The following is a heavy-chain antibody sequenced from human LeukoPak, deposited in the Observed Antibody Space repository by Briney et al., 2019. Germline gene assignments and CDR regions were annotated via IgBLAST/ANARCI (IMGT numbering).Heavy chain of an antibody. J-gene: IGHJ6*02. CDR2: INPNSGGT. Sequence: ASVKVSCKASGYTFTGFYIHWVRQAPGQGLEWMGWINPNSGGTNYEQQFQGRVTMTRDTSITTAYMDLTSLRSDDTAVYYCATTPTTVTTLPMDVWGQGTTVTVSS. V-gene: IGHV1-2*02. D-gene: IGHD4-17*01. CDR1: GYTFTGFY. CDR3: ATTPTTVTTLPMDV.